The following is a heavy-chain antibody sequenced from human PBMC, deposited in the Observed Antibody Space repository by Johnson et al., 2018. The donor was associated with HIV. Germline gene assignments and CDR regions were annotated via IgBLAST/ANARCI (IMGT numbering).Heavy chain of an antibody. J-gene: IGHJ3*01. CDR3: ARDPGNLHCGGDCYPEDAFDL. CDR2: ISSGGTT. CDR1: GFIVSDNY. D-gene: IGHD2-21*02. Sequence: VQLVESGGGLIHPGGSLRLSCVASGFIVSDNYMNWVRQAPGKGLEWVSIISSGGTTHYADSVKGRFTVSRDASKNTLFLQMESLSPEDTAVYYCARDPGNLHCGGDCYPEDAFDLWGQGTMVTVSS. V-gene: IGHV3-53*01.